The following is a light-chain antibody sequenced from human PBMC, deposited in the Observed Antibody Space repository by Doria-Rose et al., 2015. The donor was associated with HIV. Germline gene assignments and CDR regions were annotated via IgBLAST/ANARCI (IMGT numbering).Light chain of an antibody. Sequence: QSALTQPRSVSGSPGQSVTISCTGTSSDVGGYNYVSWYQQHPGKATKLLIYDVSKRPSGVPDRFSGSKTGNTASLTISGLQAEDEADYHCCSYAGDFSGVFGGGTKLTVL. CDR3: CSYAGDFSGV. J-gene: IGLJ2*01. CDR2: DVS. CDR1: SSDVGGYNY. V-gene: IGLV2-11*01.